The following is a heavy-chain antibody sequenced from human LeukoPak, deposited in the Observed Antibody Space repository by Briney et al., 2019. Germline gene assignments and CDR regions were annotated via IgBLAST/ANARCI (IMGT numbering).Heavy chain of an antibody. CDR1: GHSFANYW. V-gene: IGHV5-51*01. Sequence: GESLKISCKGSGHSFANYWIAWVRQMPGKGLEWMGIINPGDSETKYSPSFQGQVTISADKSISTAYLQWGSLKASDTAMYYCARSQGYCSGGSCLQGDWFDPWGQGTLVTVSS. J-gene: IGHJ5*02. D-gene: IGHD2-15*01. CDR3: ARSQGYCSGGSCLQGDWFDP. CDR2: INPGDSET.